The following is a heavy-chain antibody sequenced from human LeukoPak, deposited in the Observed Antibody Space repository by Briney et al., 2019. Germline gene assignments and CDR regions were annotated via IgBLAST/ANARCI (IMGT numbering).Heavy chain of an antibody. CDR2: IYHSGST. CDR3: ARVSYPPFWSGYYTYYFDY. J-gene: IGHJ4*02. CDR1: GYSISSGYY. D-gene: IGHD3-3*01. V-gene: IGHV4-38-2*02. Sequence: SETLSLTCTVSGYSISSGYYWGWIRQPPGKGLEWIGSIYHSGSTYYNPSLKSRVTISVDTSKNQFSLKLSSVTAADTAVYYCARVSYPPFWSGYYTYYFDYWGQGTLVTVSS.